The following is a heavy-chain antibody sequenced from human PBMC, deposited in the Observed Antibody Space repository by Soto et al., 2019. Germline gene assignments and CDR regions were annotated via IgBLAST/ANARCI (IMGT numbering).Heavy chain of an antibody. J-gene: IGHJ3*02. CDR1: GGTFSRYA. CDR2: IIPIFGTA. Sequence: SVKVSCKASGGTFSRYAISWVRQAPGQGLEWMGGIIPIFGTANYAQKFQGRVTITADESTSTAYMDLSSLRSEDTAVYYCARGGSYSSSWDAFDIWGRGTMVTVSS. V-gene: IGHV1-69*13. D-gene: IGHD6-13*01. CDR3: ARGGSYSSSWDAFDI.